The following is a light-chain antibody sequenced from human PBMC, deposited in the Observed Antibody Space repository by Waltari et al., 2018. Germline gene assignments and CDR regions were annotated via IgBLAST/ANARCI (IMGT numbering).Light chain of an antibody. CDR2: KDS. CDR1: ALQKQY. V-gene: IGLV3-25*03. Sequence: SYELTQRPSLSVSPGQTARIPCPGDALQKQYAYWYQQKPGQAPVLVIYKDSERPSGIPERFSGSSSGTTVTLTISGVQAEDEADYYCQSADSSGTWFGGGTKLTVL. J-gene: IGLJ3*02. CDR3: QSADSSGTW.